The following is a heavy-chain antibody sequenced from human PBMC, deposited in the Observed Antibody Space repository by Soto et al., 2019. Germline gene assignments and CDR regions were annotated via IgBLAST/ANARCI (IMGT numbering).Heavy chain of an antibody. Sequence: QVQLVESGGGVVQPGRSLRLSCAASGFTFSNYAMHWVRQAPGKGLEWVAIISYDGSNRYYADSVKGRFTISRDNSKNTLYLQMNSLRAEDTAVYYCARAKSYHDIWHFDLWGRGTLVTVSS. D-gene: IGHD1-26*01. CDR2: ISYDGSNR. J-gene: IGHJ2*01. CDR3: ARAKSYHDIWHFDL. V-gene: IGHV3-30-3*01. CDR1: GFTFSNYA.